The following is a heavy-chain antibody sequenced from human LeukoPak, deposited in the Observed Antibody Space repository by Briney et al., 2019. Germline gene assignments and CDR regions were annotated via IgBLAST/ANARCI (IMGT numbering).Heavy chain of an antibody. D-gene: IGHD5-18*01. CDR1: GFTLSTYA. CDR2: ISSSGGST. V-gene: IGHV3-64*01. J-gene: IGHJ4*02. Sequence: PGGSLRLSCAASGFTLSTYAMHWVRQAPGKGLEYVSAISSSGGSTFYANSVKGRFTISRDNAKNSLYLQMNSLRAEDTALYYCAKDIGYSYGGDYFDYWGQGTLVTVSS. CDR3: AKDIGYSYGGDYFDY.